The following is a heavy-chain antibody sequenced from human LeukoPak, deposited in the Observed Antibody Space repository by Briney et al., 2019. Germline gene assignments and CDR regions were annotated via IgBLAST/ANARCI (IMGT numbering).Heavy chain of an antibody. CDR1: GFTFSSYG. Sequence: GGSLRLSCAVSGFTFSSYGMHWVRQAPGKGLEWVAVIWYDGSNKYYADSVKGRFTISRDNSKNTLYLQMNSLRAEDTAVYYCARDGVGANGPEFDYWGQGTLVTVSS. D-gene: IGHD1-26*01. CDR2: IWYDGSNK. J-gene: IGHJ4*02. CDR3: ARDGVGANGPEFDY. V-gene: IGHV3-33*01.